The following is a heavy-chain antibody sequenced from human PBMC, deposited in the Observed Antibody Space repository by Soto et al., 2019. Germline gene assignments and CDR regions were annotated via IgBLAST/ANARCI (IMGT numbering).Heavy chain of an antibody. CDR1: GFTFSSYA. J-gene: IGHJ6*02. D-gene: IGHD2-15*01. CDR2: ISGSGGST. V-gene: IGHV3-23*01. CDR3: AKIGGGRVDV. Sequence: EVQLLESGGGLVQPGGSLRLSCAASGFTFSSYAMSWVRQAPGKGLEWVAAISGSGGSTYYDDSVKGRFTISRDNSKNTLYLQMNRLRAEDTAVYYCAKIGGGRVDVWGQGTTVTVSS.